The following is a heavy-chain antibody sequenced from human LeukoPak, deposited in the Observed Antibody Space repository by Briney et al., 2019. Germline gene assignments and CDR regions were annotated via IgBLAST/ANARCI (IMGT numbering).Heavy chain of an antibody. CDR3: ARVSDGSGFGDY. CDR1: GFTFTNYV. D-gene: IGHD3-22*01. V-gene: IGHV3-30-3*01. Sequence: GGSLRLSCVASGFTFTNYVIHWLRQAPGKGLEWVAVVSSDGINKYYADSVKGRFTISRDNSKNTLYLQMNSLRAEDTAVYYCARVSDGSGFGDYWGQGTLATVSS. J-gene: IGHJ4*02. CDR2: VSSDGINK.